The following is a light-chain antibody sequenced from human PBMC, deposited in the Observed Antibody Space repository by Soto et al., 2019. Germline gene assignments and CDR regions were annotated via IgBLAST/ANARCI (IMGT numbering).Light chain of an antibody. V-gene: IGKV3-15*01. J-gene: IGKJ4*01. CDR1: QSVSSN. CDR3: QQYTKFPSLT. Sequence: EIVMTQSPATLSVSPGERATLSCRASQSVSSNLAWYHQKPGQAPRLLIYGASTRATGIPARFSGSGSGTEFTLTISSLQSEDFAVYYCQQYTKFPSLTFGGGTKVEIK. CDR2: GAS.